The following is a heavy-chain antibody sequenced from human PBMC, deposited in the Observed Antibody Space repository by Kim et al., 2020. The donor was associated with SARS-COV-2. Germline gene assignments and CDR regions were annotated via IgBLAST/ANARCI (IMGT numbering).Heavy chain of an antibody. V-gene: IGHV3-73*01. CDR1: GFTFSGSA. D-gene: IGHD3-10*01. Sequence: GGSLRLSCAASGFTFSGSAMHWVRQASGKGLEWVGRIRSKANSYATAYAASVKGRFTISRDDSKNTAYLQMNSLKTEDTAVYYCTRSMVQGVNVYYYYMDVWGKGTTVTVSS. J-gene: IGHJ6*03. CDR3: TRSMVQGVNVYYYYMDV. CDR2: IRSKANSYAT.